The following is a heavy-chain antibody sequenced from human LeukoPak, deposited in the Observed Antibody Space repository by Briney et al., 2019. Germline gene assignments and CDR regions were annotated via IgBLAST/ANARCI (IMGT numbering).Heavy chain of an antibody. CDR3: ARLGCSSTSCPLGDWFDP. J-gene: IGHJ5*02. CDR1: GFTFSSYW. V-gene: IGHV3-7*01. CDR2: IKQDGSEK. D-gene: IGHD2-2*01. Sequence: GGSLRLSCAASGFTFSSYWMSWVRQAPGKGLEWVANIKQDGSEKYYVDSVKGRFTISGDNAKNSLYLQMNSLRAEDTAVYYCARLGCSSTSCPLGDWFDPWGQGTLVTVSS.